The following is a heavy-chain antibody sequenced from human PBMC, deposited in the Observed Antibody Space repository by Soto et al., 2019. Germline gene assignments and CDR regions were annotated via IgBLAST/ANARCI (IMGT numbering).Heavy chain of an antibody. V-gene: IGHV4-34*01. CDR3: ASYSPGYCSGGSCPSDSYYYYYMDV. J-gene: IGHJ6*03. CDR1: GGSFSGYY. D-gene: IGHD2-15*01. Sequence: SETLSLTCAVYGGSFSGYYWSWIRQPPGKGLEWIGEINHSGSTNYNPSLKSRVTISVDTSKNQFSLKLSSVTAADTAVYYCASYSPGYCSGGSCPSDSYYYYYMDVWGKGTTVTVSS. CDR2: INHSGST.